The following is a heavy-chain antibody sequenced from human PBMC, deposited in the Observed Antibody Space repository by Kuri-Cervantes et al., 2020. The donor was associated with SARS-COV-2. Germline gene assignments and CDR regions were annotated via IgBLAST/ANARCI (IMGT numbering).Heavy chain of an antibody. Sequence: GESLKISCAASGFTFSSYGMHWVRQAPGKGLEWVAVIWYDGSNKYYADSVKGRFTISRDDSKNTLHLQMNSLKTEDTAVYYCTTDLPNPTYPRYYYYYYGMDVWGQGTTVTVSS. CDR1: GFTFSSYG. V-gene: IGHV3-33*08. CDR3: TTDLPNPTYPRYYYYYYGMDV. D-gene: IGHD2-2*02. J-gene: IGHJ6*02. CDR2: IWYDGSNK.